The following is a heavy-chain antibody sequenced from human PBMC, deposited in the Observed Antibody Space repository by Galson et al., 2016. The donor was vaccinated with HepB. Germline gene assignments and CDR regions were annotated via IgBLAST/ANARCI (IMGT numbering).Heavy chain of an antibody. V-gene: IGHV1-69*06. D-gene: IGHD1-20*01. CDR3: ARIACIPITGTAWYFDL. Sequence: SVKVSCKASGGTLSNSAITWVRQAPGQGLEWMGGIIAIFGTTDYAQKFQGRVTMTADISSNTAYMEPNSLRSDDTAIYYCARIACIPITGTAWYFDLWGRGTLVTVSS. J-gene: IGHJ2*01. CDR2: IIAIFGTT. CDR1: GGTLSNSA.